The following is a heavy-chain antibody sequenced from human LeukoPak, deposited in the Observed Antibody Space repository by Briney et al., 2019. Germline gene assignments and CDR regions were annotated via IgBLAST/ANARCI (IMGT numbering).Heavy chain of an antibody. J-gene: IGHJ6*02. D-gene: IGHD6-13*01. CDR2: ISGSVAST. CDR3: AKTGAAPRDYYYGMDV. CDR1: GFTFSSYA. V-gene: IGHV3-23*01. Sequence: GGSLRLSCAASGFTFSSYAMSWVRQAPGKGLEWVSTISGSVASTYYADSVKGRFTISRDNSRNTLYLQMNSLRAEDTAVYYCAKTGAAPRDYYYGMDVWGQGTTVTVS.